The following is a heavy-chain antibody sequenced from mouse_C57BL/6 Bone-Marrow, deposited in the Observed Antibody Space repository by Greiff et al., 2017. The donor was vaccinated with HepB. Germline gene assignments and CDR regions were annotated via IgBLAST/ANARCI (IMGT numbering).Heavy chain of an antibody. J-gene: IGHJ1*03. V-gene: IGHV1-64*01. CDR3: ASSPLYYGSSDWYFDV. D-gene: IGHD1-1*01. Sequence: VQLQQPGAELVKPGASVKLSCKASGYTFTSYWMHWVQQRPGQGLEWIGMIHPNSGSTNYNEKFKSKATLTVDKSSSTAYMQLSSLTSEDSAVYYGASSPLYYGSSDWYFDVWGTGTTVTVSS. CDR2: IHPNSGST. CDR1: GYTFTSYW.